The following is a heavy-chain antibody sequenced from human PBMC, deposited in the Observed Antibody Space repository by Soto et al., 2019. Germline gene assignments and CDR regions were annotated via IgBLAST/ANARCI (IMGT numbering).Heavy chain of an antibody. J-gene: IGHJ6*02. CDR2: IYHSGST. V-gene: IGHV4-4*02. CDR3: ARNRGLQYYHYGMDV. Sequence: SETLSLTCAVSGGSISSSNWWSWVRQPPGKGLEWIGEIYHSGSTNYNPSLKSRVTISVDKSKNQFSLKLSSVTAADTAVYYCARNRGLQYYHYGMDVWGQGTTVTVSS. CDR1: GGSISSSNW. D-gene: IGHD4-4*01.